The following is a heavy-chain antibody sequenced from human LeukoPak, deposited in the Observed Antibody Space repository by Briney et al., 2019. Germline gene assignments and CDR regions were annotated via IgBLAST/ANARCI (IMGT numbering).Heavy chain of an antibody. CDR2: FDPEDGET. Sequence: ASVKVSCKASGYTLTELSMHWVRQAPGKGLEWMGGFDPEDGETIYAQKFQGRVTMTEDTSTDTAYTELSSLRSEDTAVYYCAADTDILTGQDAFDIWGQGTMVTVSS. CDR3: AADTDILTGQDAFDI. D-gene: IGHD3-9*01. J-gene: IGHJ3*02. CDR1: GYTLTELS. V-gene: IGHV1-24*01.